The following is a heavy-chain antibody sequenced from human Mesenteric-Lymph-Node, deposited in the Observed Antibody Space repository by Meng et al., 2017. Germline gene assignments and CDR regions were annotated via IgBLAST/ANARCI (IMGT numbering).Heavy chain of an antibody. CDR2: IYYSGRT. Sequence: RLQLQGPGPGLVKPSETLSLTCTVSGDSISSSTFYWGWIRQPPGKGLVWIGSIYYSGRTNYNPSVKSRVSMSVDKSQNHFSLRLSSVTAADTAVYYCTTLYGDSISWGQGTLVTVSS. J-gene: IGHJ4*02. D-gene: IGHD4-17*01. CDR3: TTLYGDSIS. V-gene: IGHV4-39*06. CDR1: GDSISSSTFY.